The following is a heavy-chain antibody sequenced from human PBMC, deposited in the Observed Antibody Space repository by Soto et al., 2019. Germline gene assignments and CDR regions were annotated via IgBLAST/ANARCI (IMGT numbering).Heavy chain of an antibody. V-gene: IGHV3-23*01. J-gene: IGHJ4*02. CDR3: AKNYFFDR. CDR2: IGVTGST. Sequence: EVQLLESGGDLVQPGGSLRLSCAASGFTFSSFAMSWARQAPGKGLEWVSSIGVTGSTYYDDSVRGRLTISRDNSKTRLYLQMDSLRAEDTAVYYCAKNYFFDRWGQGTPVTVSS. CDR1: GFTFSSFA.